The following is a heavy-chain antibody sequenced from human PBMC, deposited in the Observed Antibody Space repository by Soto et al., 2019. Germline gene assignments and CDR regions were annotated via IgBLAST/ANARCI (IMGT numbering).Heavy chain of an antibody. CDR3: TRVSPDCSDGSCYPLN. Sequence: PSETLSLTCTVSGGSISSSSYYWGWIRQPPGKGLEWIGSIYYSGSTYYNPSLKSRVTISVDTSKNQFSLKLSSLKTEDTGVYYCTRVSPDCSDGSCYPLNWGQGTLVTVSS. D-gene: IGHD2-15*01. CDR1: GGSISSSSYY. J-gene: IGHJ4*02. V-gene: IGHV4-39*07. CDR2: IYYSGST.